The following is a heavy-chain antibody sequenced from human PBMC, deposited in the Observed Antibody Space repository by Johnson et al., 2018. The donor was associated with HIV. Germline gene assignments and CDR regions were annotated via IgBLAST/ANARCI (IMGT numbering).Heavy chain of an antibody. CDR2: INGDGSRT. Sequence: VQLVESGGGLVQPGGSLRLSCGASGFTFSDHWMQWVRQAPGKGLVWVSRINGDGSRTSYADSVKGRFPIARDNAKNTLFLEMKSLSAEDTAVYYCALTESRFLEWLFRAFDIWGQGTMVTVSS. V-gene: IGHV3-74*02. J-gene: IGHJ3*02. CDR3: ALTESRFLEWLFRAFDI. CDR1: GFTFSDHW. D-gene: IGHD3-3*01.